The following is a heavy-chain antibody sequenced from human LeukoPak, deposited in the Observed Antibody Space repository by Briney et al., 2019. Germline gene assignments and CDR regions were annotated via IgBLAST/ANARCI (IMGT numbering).Heavy chain of an antibody. CDR2: IYTSGST. D-gene: IGHD6-19*01. V-gene: IGHV4-61*02. J-gene: IGHJ4*02. Sequence: SETLSLTCTVSGGSISSGSYYWSWIRQPAGKGLEWIGRIYTSGSTNYNPSLKSRVTISVGTSKNQFSLKLSSVTAADTAVYYCARDHAAVAGRFDYWGQGTLVTVSS. CDR3: ARDHAAVAGRFDY. CDR1: GGSISSGSYY.